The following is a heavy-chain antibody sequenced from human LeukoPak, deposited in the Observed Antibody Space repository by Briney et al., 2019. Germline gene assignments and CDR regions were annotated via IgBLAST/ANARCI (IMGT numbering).Heavy chain of an antibody. Sequence: PSETLSLTCTVSGYSISSGYYWGWIRQPPGKGLEWIGSIYHSGSTYYNPSLKSRVTISVDTSKNQFSLKLSSVTAADTAVYYCARCYYDSSGYFPDYFDYWGQGTLVTVSS. V-gene: IGHV4-38-2*02. D-gene: IGHD3-22*01. CDR2: IYHSGST. CDR1: GYSISSGYY. J-gene: IGHJ4*02. CDR3: ARCYYDSSGYFPDYFDY.